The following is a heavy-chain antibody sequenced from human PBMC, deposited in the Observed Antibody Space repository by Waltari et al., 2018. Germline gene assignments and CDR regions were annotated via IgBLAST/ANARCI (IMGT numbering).Heavy chain of an antibody. CDR1: GDSISGSSYY. V-gene: IGHV4-39*01. D-gene: IGHD6-6*01. CDR3: ARHEGAARAYQYSYGMDV. J-gene: IGHJ6*02. Sequence: QLQLQESGPGLVKPSETLSLTCTVSGDSISGSSYYWGWIRQPPGKGLVWIGSIYYSGTTYYYPSLKSRVTISVDTSKNQFSLKLSSVTAADTAVDYCARHEGAARAYQYSYGMDVWGQGTTVTVSS. CDR2: IYYSGTT.